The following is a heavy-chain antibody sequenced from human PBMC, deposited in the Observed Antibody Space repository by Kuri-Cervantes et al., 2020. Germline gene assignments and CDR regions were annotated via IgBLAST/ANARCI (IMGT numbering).Heavy chain of an antibody. V-gene: IGHV3-11*01. CDR2: ISSSGSTI. Sequence: GGSLRLSCAASGFTFDDYAMHWIRQAPGKGLEWVSYISSSGSTIYYADSVKGRFTISRDNAKNSLYLQMNSLRAEDTAVYYCARLYYYDSVSNYWGQGTLVTVSS. CDR3: ARLYYYDSVSNY. D-gene: IGHD3-22*01. CDR1: GFTFDDYA. J-gene: IGHJ4*02.